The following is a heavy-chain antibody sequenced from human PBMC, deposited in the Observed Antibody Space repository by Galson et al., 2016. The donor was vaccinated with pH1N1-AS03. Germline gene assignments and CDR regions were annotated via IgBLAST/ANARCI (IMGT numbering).Heavy chain of an antibody. CDR2: ISGSGNTI. CDR3: ARVVCGGDCYPLRGYFDL. D-gene: IGHD2-21*01. Sequence: SLRLSCAASGFTFNNHGVNWVRQAPGKGLEWLAYISGSGNTIFYADSVEGRFTISRDNAKDSVFLHMSTLKAEDTAVYYCARVVCGGDCYPLRGYFDLWGRGTVATVSS. V-gene: IGHV3-48*03. J-gene: IGHJ2*01. CDR1: GFTFNNHG.